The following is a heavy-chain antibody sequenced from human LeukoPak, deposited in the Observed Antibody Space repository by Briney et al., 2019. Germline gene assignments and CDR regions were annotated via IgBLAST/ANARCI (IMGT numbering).Heavy chain of an antibody. CDR2: LKNDGREK. CDR3: ARESSRIAIGTLDF. J-gene: IGHJ4*02. D-gene: IGHD6-13*01. CDR1: GFIFRTSR. Sequence: GGPLPLSCTPSGFIFRTSRMHWVRHSPGKGLEWLGFLKNDGREKYCADSVKGRFIISRDNSKNTLYLQMNSLRAEDTAVYYCARESSRIAIGTLDFWGQGTLVTVSS. V-gene: IGHV3-33*05.